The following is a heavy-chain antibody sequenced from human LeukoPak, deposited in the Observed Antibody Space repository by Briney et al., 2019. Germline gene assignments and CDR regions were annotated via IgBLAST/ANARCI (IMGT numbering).Heavy chain of an antibody. J-gene: IGHJ4*02. CDR3: AREGITAGGDY. V-gene: IGHV3-11*04. D-gene: IGHD6-13*01. Sequence: TTIYYADSVKGRFTISRDNAKNSLYLQMNSLRAEDTAVYFCAREGITAGGDYWGQGTLVTVSS. CDR2: TTI.